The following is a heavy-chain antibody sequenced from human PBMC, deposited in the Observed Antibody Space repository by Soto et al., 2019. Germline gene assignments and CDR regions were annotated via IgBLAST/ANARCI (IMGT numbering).Heavy chain of an antibody. CDR1: GGSFSGYY. D-gene: IGHD3-22*01. CDR2: INHSGST. Sequence: PSETLSLTCAVYGGSFSGYYWSWIRQPPGKGLEWIGEINHSGSTNYNPSLKSRVTISVDTSKNQFSLKLSSVTAADTAVYYCATYYYASSGYHFDYWGQGTLVTVSS. V-gene: IGHV4-34*01. CDR3: ATYYYASSGYHFDY. J-gene: IGHJ4*02.